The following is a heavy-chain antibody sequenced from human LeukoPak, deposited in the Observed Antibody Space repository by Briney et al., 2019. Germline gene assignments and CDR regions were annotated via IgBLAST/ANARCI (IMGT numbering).Heavy chain of an antibody. J-gene: IGHJ4*02. CDR2: ISAYNGNT. D-gene: IGHD5-24*01. Sequence: ASVKVSCTTSGYTFTSYGISWVRQAPGQGLEWMGWISAYNGNTKYAQKLQGRVTMTTDTSTSTAYMELRSLRSDDTAVYYCARARRGVEMATIFDFWGQGTLVTVPS. V-gene: IGHV1-18*01. CDR3: ARARRGVEMATIFDF. CDR1: GYTFTSYG.